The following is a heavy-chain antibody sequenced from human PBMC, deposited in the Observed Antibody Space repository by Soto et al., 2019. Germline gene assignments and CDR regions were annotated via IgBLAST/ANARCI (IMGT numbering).Heavy chain of an antibody. CDR2: IYYSGST. D-gene: IGHD1-26*01. Sequence: SETLSLTCAVCGDSISSIIYYCGWIRQPPGKGLEWIGYIYYSGSTYYSPSLKSRVTISVDTSKNQFSLKLNSVTAADTAVYYCGRGRSGQIVVFYWGQG. V-gene: IGHV4-30-4*08. CDR1: GDSISSIIYY. J-gene: IGHJ4*02. CDR3: GRGRSGQIVVFY.